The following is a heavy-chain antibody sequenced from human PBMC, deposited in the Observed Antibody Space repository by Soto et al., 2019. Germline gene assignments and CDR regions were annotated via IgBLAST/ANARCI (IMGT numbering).Heavy chain of an antibody. D-gene: IGHD3-10*01. CDR3: AIHFYYGSGSYYAVDY. J-gene: IGHJ4*02. CDR1: GFTFNNYA. Sequence: EVQLLESGGGLVQSGGSLRLSCVVSGFTFNNYAMNWVRQAPGKGLEWVSGISASGGSTYYADSVKGRFTISRDSSKHTLYLQMNSLRADDTAIYYCAIHFYYGSGSYYAVDYWGQGTLVTVSS. CDR2: ISASGGST. V-gene: IGHV3-23*01.